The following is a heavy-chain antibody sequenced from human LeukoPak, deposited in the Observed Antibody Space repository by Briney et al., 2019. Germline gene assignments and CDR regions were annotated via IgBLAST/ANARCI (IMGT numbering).Heavy chain of an antibody. CDR2: IYNSGST. CDR1: GYSISSGYY. J-gene: IGHJ4*02. D-gene: IGHD3-3*01. CDR3: ARDNYDFWSGKENYFDY. V-gene: IGHV4-38-2*02. Sequence: TSETLSLICTVSGYSISSGYYWGWLRQPPGKGLEWIGSIYNSGSTYYNPSLKSRVTMSVDTSKNKFSLKLSAVTAAGTAVYYCARDNYDFWSGKENYFDYWGQGTLVTVSS.